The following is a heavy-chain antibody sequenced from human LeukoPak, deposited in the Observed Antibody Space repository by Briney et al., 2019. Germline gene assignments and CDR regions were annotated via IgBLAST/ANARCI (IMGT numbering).Heavy chain of an antibody. J-gene: IGHJ3*02. Sequence: GGSLRLSCAASGFTFSSYAMSWVRQAPGKGLEWVSAISGSGGSTYYADSVKGRFTISRDNSKNTLYLQMNSLRAEDTAVYYCAKDRTHSGYVVDAFDIWGQGTMVTVSS. CDR2: ISGSGGST. V-gene: IGHV3-23*01. CDR3: AKDRTHSGYVVDAFDI. CDR1: GFTFSSYA. D-gene: IGHD5-12*01.